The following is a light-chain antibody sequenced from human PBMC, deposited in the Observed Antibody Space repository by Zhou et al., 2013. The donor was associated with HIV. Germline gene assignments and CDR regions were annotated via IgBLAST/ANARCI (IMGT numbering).Light chain of an antibody. CDR1: QAISNH. CDR3: QKYDSAPRT. V-gene: IGKV1-27*01. Sequence: DIQMTQSPSSLSASVGSRVTITCRSSQAISNHLAWFQQKPGQVPQLLIYSASTLQSGVPSRFSGSGSGTEFTLTINRLQPEDVATYYCQKYDSAPRTFGQGTTVEI. CDR2: SAS. J-gene: IGKJ1*01.